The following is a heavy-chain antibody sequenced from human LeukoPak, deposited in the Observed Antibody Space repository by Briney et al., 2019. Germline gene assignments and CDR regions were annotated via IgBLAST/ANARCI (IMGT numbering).Heavy chain of an antibody. CDR2: IYTSGST. J-gene: IGHJ4*02. D-gene: IGHD3-22*01. CDR3: ARAGLDDSSGYYPWYFDY. V-gene: IGHV4-4*07. Sequence: SETLSLTCTVSGGSISSYYWSWIRQPAGKGLEWIGRIYTSGSTNYNPSLKSRVTMSVDTSKNQFSLKLSFVTAADTAVYYCARAGLDDSSGYYPWYFDYWGQGTLVTVSS. CDR1: GGSISSYY.